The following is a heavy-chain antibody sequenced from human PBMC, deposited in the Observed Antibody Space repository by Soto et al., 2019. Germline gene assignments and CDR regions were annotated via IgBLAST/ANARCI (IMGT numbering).Heavy chain of an antibody. CDR3: ARDNDRPQLGGNYYYILDV. J-gene: IGHJ6*02. D-gene: IGHD2-8*01. V-gene: IGHV1-69*12. Sequence: QVQLEQSGAEVKKPGSSVKVSCKASGGTFRTAAISWVRQAPGQGLEWMGGIMPAFRTPDYAQKFQGRVTITADESTNTAYMELSGLRSDDTAVYYCARDNDRPQLGGNYYYILDVWGQGTTITVSS. CDR1: GGTFRTAA. CDR2: IMPAFRTP.